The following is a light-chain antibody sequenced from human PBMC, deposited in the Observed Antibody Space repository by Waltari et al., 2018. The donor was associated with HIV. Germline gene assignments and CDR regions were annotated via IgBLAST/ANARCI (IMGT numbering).Light chain of an antibody. J-gene: IGLJ3*02. CDR2: RNY. CDR3: AAWDDSLNGWV. Sequence: QSVLTQPPSASGTPGQRVTISCSGSSSNIGSHIVTLFQQLPGTAPKLLIYRNYQRPSGVPDRFSGSKSGTSASLAISGLQSEDEADYYCAAWDDSLNGWVFGGGTKLTVL. CDR1: SSNIGSHI. V-gene: IGLV1-44*01.